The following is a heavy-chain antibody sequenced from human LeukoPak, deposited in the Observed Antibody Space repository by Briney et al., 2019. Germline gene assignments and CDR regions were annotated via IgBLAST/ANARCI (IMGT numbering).Heavy chain of an antibody. D-gene: IGHD3-10*01. CDR3: STPMVLWVTDAFDI. Sequence: GGSLRLSCAASGFTFSNAWMSWVRQAPGKGLEWVGRIKSKTDGGTTDYAAPVKGRFTISRDDSKNTLYLQMNSLKTEDTAVYYCSTPMVLWVTDAFDIWGQGTMVTVSS. J-gene: IGHJ3*02. V-gene: IGHV3-15*01. CDR2: IKSKTDGGTT. CDR1: GFTFSNAW.